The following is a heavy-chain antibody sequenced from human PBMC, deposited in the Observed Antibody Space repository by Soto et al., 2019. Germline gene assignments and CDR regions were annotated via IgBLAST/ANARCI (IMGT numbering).Heavy chain of an antibody. J-gene: IGHJ4*02. Sequence: GESLKISCKVSRFTFTSYWIAWLRQMPGKVLEWMGIIYPGDSDSSYSPSFQGQVTISADKSINTAYLHWSSLKASDTAIYYCAKHEGYCSTTHCSNFQYWRQGTLVTVSS. CDR2: IYPGDSDS. CDR3: AKHEGYCSTTHCSNFQY. V-gene: IGHV5-51*01. D-gene: IGHD2-2*01. CDR1: RFTFTSYW.